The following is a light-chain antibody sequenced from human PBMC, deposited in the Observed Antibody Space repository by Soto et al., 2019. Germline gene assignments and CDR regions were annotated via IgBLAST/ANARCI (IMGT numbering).Light chain of an antibody. V-gene: IGLV2-8*01. CDR2: EVN. Sequence: QSALTQPPSASGSPGQSVIISCTGTSSDVGAHNYVSCYQQHPGKAPKLMIYEVNNRPSGVPDRFSGSKSGNTASLTVSGLHADDEADYYCNSDAGTAYVAIGGGTKLTVL. CDR3: NSDAGTAYVA. J-gene: IGLJ2*01. CDR1: SSDVGAHNY.